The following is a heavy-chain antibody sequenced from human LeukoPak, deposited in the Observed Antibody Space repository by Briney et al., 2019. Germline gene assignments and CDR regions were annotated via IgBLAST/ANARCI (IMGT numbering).Heavy chain of an antibody. CDR1: GYTFTGYY. J-gene: IGHJ5*02. CDR3: ARDNFSTVVTVGNWFDP. CDR2: INPNSGGT. Sequence: ASVKVSCKASGYTFTGYYMHWVRQAPGQGLEWMGWINPNSGGTNYAQKFQGRVTMTRDTSISTAYMELSRLRSDDTAVYYSARDNFSTVVTVGNWFDPWGQGTLVTVSS. D-gene: IGHD4-23*01. V-gene: IGHV1-2*02.